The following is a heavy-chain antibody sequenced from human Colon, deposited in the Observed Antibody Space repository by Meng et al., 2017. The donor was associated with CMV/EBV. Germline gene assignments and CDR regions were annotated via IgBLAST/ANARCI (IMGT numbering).Heavy chain of an antibody. D-gene: IGHD2-2*02. CDR3: AKDSVPAAIWIDAFDI. CDR2: ISGSGGST. Sequence: GGSLRLSCAASGFTFNSYAMSWVRQAPGKGLEWVSAISGSGGSTYYADSVKGRFTISRDNSKNTLYLQMNSLRAEDTAVYYCAKDSVPAAIWIDAFDIWGQGTMVTVSS. J-gene: IGHJ3*02. CDR1: GFTFNSYA. V-gene: IGHV3-23*01.